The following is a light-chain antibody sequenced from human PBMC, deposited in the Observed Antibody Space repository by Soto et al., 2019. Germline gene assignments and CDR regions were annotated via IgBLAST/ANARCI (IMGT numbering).Light chain of an antibody. CDR2: KAS. V-gene: IGKV1-5*03. CDR1: QSISSW. CDR3: QQYGSSSPWT. J-gene: IGKJ1*01. Sequence: DIQMTQSPSTLSASVGDRVTITCRASQSISSWLAWYQQKPGRAPKLLIYKASSLETGVPSRFSGSGSGTEFPLIISSRQPDDFASYYCQQYGSSSPWTFGQGTKVEIK.